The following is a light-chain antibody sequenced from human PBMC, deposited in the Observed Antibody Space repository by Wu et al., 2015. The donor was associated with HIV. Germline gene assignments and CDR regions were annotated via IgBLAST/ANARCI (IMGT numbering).Light chain of an antibody. CDR1: QSVGSY. Sequence: EIVLTQSPATLSLSPGERATLSCRASQSVGSYLAWYQQKPGQVPRLLIYNAYDRATGIPVRFSGSGSGTDFTPTISSLEPEDVGVYYCQQRGNWPLFTFGPGTKVDIK. CDR2: NAY. V-gene: IGKV3-11*01. J-gene: IGKJ3*01. CDR3: QQRGNWPLFT.